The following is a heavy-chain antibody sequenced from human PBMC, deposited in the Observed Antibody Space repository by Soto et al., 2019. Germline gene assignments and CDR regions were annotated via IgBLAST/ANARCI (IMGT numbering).Heavy chain of an antibody. D-gene: IGHD6-19*01. CDR2: ISSSSSYI. J-gene: IGHJ6*02. V-gene: IGHV3-21*01. CDR1: GFTFSSYS. CDR3: ARDFYSSGYYQGYYYYYGMDV. Sequence: KSGGSLRLSCAASGFTFSSYSMNWVRQVPGKGLEWVSSISSSSSYIYYADSVKGRFTISRDNAKNSLYLQMNSLRAEDTAVYYCARDFYSSGYYQGYYYYYGMDVWGQGTTVTVSS.